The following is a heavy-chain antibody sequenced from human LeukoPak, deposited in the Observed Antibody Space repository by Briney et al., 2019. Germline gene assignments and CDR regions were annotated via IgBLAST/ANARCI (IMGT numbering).Heavy chain of an antibody. CDR2: ISYSGST. V-gene: IGHV4-61*08. CDR1: GFSLSTSGVG. J-gene: IGHJ3*02. CDR3: AGLGRSGTFDI. D-gene: IGHD1-26*01. Sequence: SGPTLVNPTQTLTLTCTFSGFSLSTSGVGVGWIRQPPGKGLEWIGYISYSGSTNYNPSLKSRVTMSVDTSKNQFSLKLSSMTAADTAIFYCAGLGRSGTFDIWGQGTMVTVSS.